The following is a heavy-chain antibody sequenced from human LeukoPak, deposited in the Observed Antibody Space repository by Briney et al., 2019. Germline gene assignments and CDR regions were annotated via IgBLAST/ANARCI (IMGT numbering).Heavy chain of an antibody. D-gene: IGHD3-9*01. CDR1: GFTFSSYW. Sequence: PGGSLRLSCAASGFTFSSYWMSWVRQAPGKGLEWVANIKQDGSEKYYVDSVKGRFTISRDNAKNSLYLQMNSLRAEDTAVYYCARDTYDILTGYFDYWGQGTLVTVSS. V-gene: IGHV3-7*01. J-gene: IGHJ4*02. CDR3: ARDTYDILTGYFDY. CDR2: IKQDGSEK.